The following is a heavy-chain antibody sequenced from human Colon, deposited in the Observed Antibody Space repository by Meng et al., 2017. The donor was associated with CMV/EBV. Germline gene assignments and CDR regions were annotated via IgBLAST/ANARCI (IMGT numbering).Heavy chain of an antibody. V-gene: IGHV2-5*02. CDR2: IYWDDDK. CDR1: GFSLSTSVLG. CDR3: AHSDNLAAAGGFDY. D-gene: IGHD6-13*01. J-gene: IGHJ4*02. Sequence: FSGFSLSTSVLGVGWIRQPPGKALEWLALIYWDDDKRYSPSLKSRLTITKDTSENQVVLTMTNLDPVDTATYFCAHSDNLAAAGGFDYWGQGTLVTVSS.